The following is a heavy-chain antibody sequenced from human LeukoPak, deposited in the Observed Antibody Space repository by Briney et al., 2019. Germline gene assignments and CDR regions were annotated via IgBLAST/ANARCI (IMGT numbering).Heavy chain of an antibody. J-gene: IGHJ4*02. D-gene: IGHD3-10*01. Sequence: GGSLRLSCAASGVTVSSNYMSWVREAPGKGLEWGSVIYSGGTTYYADSVRGRFTISRDNSKNTLYLQMNSLRAEDTAVYSCTRDSTYYGSGSYYYWGQGTLVTVSS. CDR3: TRDSTYYGSGSYYY. CDR1: GVTVSSNY. CDR2: IYSGGTT. V-gene: IGHV3-53*01.